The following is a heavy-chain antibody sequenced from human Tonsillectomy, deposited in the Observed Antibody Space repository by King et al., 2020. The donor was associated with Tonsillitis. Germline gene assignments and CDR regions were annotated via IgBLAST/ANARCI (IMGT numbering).Heavy chain of an antibody. D-gene: IGHD4-17*01. CDR1: GFTFSSYD. J-gene: IGHJ4*02. V-gene: IGHV3-13*01. Sequence: VQLVESGGGLVQPGGSLRLSCAASGFTFSSYDMHWVRQATGKGLEWVSAIGTAGDTYYPGSVEGRFTISRENAKNSLYLQMNSLRAGDTAVYYCARGGAGAYKRYFDYWGQGTLVTVSS. CDR2: IGTAGDT. CDR3: ARGGAGAYKRYFDY.